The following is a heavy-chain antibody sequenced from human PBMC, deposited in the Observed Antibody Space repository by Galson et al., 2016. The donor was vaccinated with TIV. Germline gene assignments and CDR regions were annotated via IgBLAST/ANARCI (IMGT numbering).Heavy chain of an antibody. V-gene: IGHV1-69*13. CDR3: ARARGYNFENAFHI. Sequence: SVKVSCKASGGTFSSDAISWVRQAPGQGLEWMGGIIPMFKIADYAQKFQGRVTISADEFPSAAYMELSGLRFEDTAVYYCARARGYNFENAFHIWGQGTMVTVSS. J-gene: IGHJ3*02. D-gene: IGHD5-18*01. CDR2: IIPMFKIA. CDR1: GGTFSSDA.